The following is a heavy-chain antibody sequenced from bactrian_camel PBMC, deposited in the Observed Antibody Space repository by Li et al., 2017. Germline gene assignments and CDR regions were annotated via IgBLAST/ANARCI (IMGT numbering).Heavy chain of an antibody. V-gene: IGHV3S53*01. Sequence: HVQLVESGGASVQAGGSLRLSCARSGRLTSYYTMAWFRQAPGKDREGVATIASGDTHYADSVKGRFIISKDNAKNTLYLQMNSPKPEDTAMYYCAADSRWVCYSASWSEYHYWGQGTQVTVS. CDR2: IASGDT. CDR3: AADSRWVCYSASWSEYHY. CDR1: GRLTSYYT. D-gene: IGHD1*01. J-gene: IGHJ4*01.